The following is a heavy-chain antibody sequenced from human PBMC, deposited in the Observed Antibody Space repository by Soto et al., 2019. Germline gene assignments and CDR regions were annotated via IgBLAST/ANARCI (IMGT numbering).Heavy chain of an antibody. CDR2: ISSSSSYI. CDR1: GFTFSSYS. CDR3: ARDHNDGSGWGVSQGY. Sequence: EVQLVESGGGLVKPGGSLRLSCAASGFTFSSYSMNWVRQAPGKGLEWVSSISSSSSYIYYADSVKGRFTISRDNAKNSLYLQMNSLRAEDTAVYYCARDHNDGSGWGVSQGYWGQGTLVTVSS. V-gene: IGHV3-21*01. D-gene: IGHD6-19*01. J-gene: IGHJ4*02.